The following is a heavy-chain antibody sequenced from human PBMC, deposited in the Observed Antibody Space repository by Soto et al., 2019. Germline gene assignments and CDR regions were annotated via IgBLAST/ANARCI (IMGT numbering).Heavy chain of an antibody. V-gene: IGHV4-4*07. D-gene: IGHD5-12*01. Sequence: PSETLSLTCTVSGGSISSYYWSWIRQPAGKGLEWIGRIYYSGATNYNPSLQNRVTISIDTSKNQYSLKLTSVTAADAALYYCARDIRGYSRALDYWGQGTQVTVSS. CDR3: ARDIRGYSRALDY. J-gene: IGHJ4*02. CDR1: GGSISSYY. CDR2: IYYSGAT.